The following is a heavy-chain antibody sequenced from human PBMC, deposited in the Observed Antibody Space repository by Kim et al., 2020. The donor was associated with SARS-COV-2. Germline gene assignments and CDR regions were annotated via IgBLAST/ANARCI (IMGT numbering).Heavy chain of an antibody. D-gene: IGHD6-19*01. V-gene: IGHV4-34*01. CDR2: INHSGST. CDR1: GGSFSGYY. Sequence: SETLSLTCAVYGGSFSGYYWSWIRQPPGKGLEWIGEINHSGSTNYNPSLKSRVTISVDTSKNQFSLKLSSVTAADRAVYYCARGRRSPTRPHTAARSGWYEENFDYWGQGTLVTVSS. CDR3: ARGRRSPTRPHTAARSGWYEENFDY. J-gene: IGHJ4*02.